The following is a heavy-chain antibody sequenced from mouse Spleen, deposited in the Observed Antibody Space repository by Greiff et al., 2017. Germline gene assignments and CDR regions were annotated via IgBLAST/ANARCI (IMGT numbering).Heavy chain of an antibody. J-gene: IGHJ2*01. D-gene: IGHD2-14*01. Sequence: QVQLKESGPELVKPGASVKISCKASGYTFTSYWMHWVKQRPGQGLEWIGEINPSNGRTNYNEKFKSKATLTVDKSSSTAYMQLSSLTSEDSAVYYCARSGVRHYFDYWGQGTTLTVSS. CDR1: GYTFTSYW. CDR3: ARSGVRHYFDY. V-gene: IGHV1S81*02. CDR2: INPSNGRT.